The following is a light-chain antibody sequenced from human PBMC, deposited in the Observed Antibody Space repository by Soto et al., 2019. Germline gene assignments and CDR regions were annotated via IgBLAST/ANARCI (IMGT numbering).Light chain of an antibody. CDR3: QQYNNLPPT. CDR2: GAS. CDR1: QTVSSY. Sequence: EMVVTQSPATLSLSPGERATLSCRASQTVSSYLAWYQQKPGQAPRLLIYGASTRVTGIPARFSGSGSGTDFTLTISSLQSEDSAFYYCQQYNNLPPTFGQGTKVDI. J-gene: IGKJ1*01. V-gene: IGKV3-15*01.